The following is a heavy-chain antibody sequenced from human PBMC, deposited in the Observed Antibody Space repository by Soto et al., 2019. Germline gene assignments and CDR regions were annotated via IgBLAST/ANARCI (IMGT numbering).Heavy chain of an antibody. D-gene: IGHD3-22*01. J-gene: IGHJ3*02. CDR1: GGSFSGYY. Sequence: PSATLSLTCAVYGGSFSGYYWSWIRQPPGKGVEWIGEINHSGSTNYNPSLKSRVTISVDTSKNQFSLKLSSVTAADTAVYYCARAYTKNGKKTYYYDSSGPAFDIWGQGTMVT. V-gene: IGHV4-34*01. CDR2: INHSGST. CDR3: ARAYTKNGKKTYYYDSSGPAFDI.